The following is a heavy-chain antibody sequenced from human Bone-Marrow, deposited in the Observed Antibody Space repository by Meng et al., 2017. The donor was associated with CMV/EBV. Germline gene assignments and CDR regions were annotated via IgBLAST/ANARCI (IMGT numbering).Heavy chain of an antibody. V-gene: IGHV4-39*01. Sequence: GSLRLSCTVSGGSISSSSYYWGWIRQPPGKGLEWIGSIYYSGSTYYNPSLKSRVTISVDTSKNQFSLKLSSVTAADTAVYYCARHYSSGWYYFDYWGQGTRVTVSS. CDR2: IYYSGST. CDR1: GGSISSSSYY. CDR3: ARHYSSGWYYFDY. D-gene: IGHD6-19*01. J-gene: IGHJ4*02.